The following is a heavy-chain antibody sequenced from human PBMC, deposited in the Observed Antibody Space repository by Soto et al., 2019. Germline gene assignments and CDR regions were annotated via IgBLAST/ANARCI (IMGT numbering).Heavy chain of an antibody. CDR1: GFTFTSYG. Sequence: QVQLVESGGGVVQPGRSLRLSCAASGFTFTSYGMHWVRQAPGKGLEWVALTSFDGNNKYYADSVKGRFTISKDSSNNTLYLQMSSLRPEDTAVYYCAKGGGSPVVLDHWGQGTLVTV. V-gene: IGHV3-30*18. CDR3: AKGGGSPVVLDH. D-gene: IGHD3-22*01. J-gene: IGHJ4*02. CDR2: TSFDGNNK.